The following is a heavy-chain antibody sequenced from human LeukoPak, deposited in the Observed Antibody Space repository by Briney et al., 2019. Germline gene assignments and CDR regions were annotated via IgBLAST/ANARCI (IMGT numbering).Heavy chain of an antibody. CDR1: GGTFSSYA. D-gene: IGHD4-17*01. CDR2: IIPIFGTA. CDR3: ARERVNYGDYPTQNWFDP. Sequence: VASVKVSCKASGGTFSSYAISWVRQAPGQGLEWMGGIIPIFGTANYAQKFQGRVTITADESTSTAYMELSSLRSEDTAVYYCARERVNYGDYPTQNWFDPWGQGTLVTVSS. J-gene: IGHJ5*02. V-gene: IGHV1-69*13.